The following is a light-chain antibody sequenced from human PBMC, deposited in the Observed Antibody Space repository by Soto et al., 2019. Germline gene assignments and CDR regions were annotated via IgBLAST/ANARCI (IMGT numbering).Light chain of an antibody. CDR1: SSNIGAGYD. V-gene: IGLV1-40*01. CDR3: QSYDSSLSVSV. Sequence: QSVLTQPPSVSGAPGQRVTISCTGSSSNIGAGYDVHWYQQLPGTAPKLLIYGNSNRPSGVPDRFSGSKSGTSASLAITGLQAEDAADYYCQSYDSSLSVSVFGGGTKLTVL. J-gene: IGLJ3*02. CDR2: GNS.